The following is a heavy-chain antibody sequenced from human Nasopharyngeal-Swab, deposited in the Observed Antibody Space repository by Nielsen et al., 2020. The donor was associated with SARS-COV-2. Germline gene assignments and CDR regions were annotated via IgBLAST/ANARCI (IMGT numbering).Heavy chain of an antibody. CDR2: FYYSGIT. CDR1: GGSISSYY. Sequence: SETLSLTCTVSGGSISSYYWSWIRQSPGKGLEWIGYFYYSGITNYNPSLKSRVTILIDTSKNQFSLKLASVTAADTAVYYCVASQRLADMAVAGHFDYWGQGTLVTVSS. J-gene: IGHJ4*02. CDR3: VASQRLADMAVAGHFDY. D-gene: IGHD6-19*01. V-gene: IGHV4-59*01.